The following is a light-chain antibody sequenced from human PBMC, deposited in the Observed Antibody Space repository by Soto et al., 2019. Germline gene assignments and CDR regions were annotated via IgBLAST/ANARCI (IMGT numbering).Light chain of an antibody. V-gene: IGKV3-20*01. CDR2: GAS. Sequence: EIVLTQSPGTLSLSPGERATLSCRASQSVSSSHLVWYQQKPGQAPRLLIYGASSRATGIPDRFSGSGSGTDFTLTISRLEPEDSALYYCQHYNNSPVTFGGGTKVEIK. CDR3: QHYNNSPVT. CDR1: QSVSSSH. J-gene: IGKJ4*01.